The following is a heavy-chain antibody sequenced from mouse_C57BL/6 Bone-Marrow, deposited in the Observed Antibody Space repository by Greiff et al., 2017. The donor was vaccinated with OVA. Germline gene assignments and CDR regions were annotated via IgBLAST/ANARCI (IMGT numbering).Heavy chain of an antibody. CDR2: ISSGGDYI. CDR1: GFTFSSYA. V-gene: IGHV5-9-1*02. D-gene: IGHD1-1*01. J-gene: IGHJ4*01. Sequence: EVQLVESGEGLVKPGGSLKLSCAASGFTFSSYAMSWVRQTPEKRLEWVAYISSGGDYIYYADTVKGRFTISRDNARNTLYLQMSSLKSEDTAMYYCTRWIRGSSSYAMDYWGQGTSVTVSS. CDR3: TRWIRGSSSYAMDY.